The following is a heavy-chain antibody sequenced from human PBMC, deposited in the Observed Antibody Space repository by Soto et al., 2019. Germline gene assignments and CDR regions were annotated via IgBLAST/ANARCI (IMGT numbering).Heavy chain of an antibody. D-gene: IGHD6-13*01. Sequence: QVQLQESGPGLVNPSQTLSLTCTVSGDSISSGGYHWSWTRQHTGKGLEWIGYIHYSGCTYYNASLKSRVTISVDTSKNQFSLKVSSVTAADTAVYYCARGGYSSSWPFDYWGQGTLVTVSS. CDR1: GDSISSGGYH. J-gene: IGHJ4*02. CDR3: ARGGYSSSWPFDY. V-gene: IGHV4-31*03. CDR2: IHYSGCT.